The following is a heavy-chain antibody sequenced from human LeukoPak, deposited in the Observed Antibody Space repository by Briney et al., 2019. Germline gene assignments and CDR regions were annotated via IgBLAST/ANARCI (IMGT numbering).Heavy chain of an antibody. Sequence: PSETLSLTCTVSGGSISSYYWSWIRQPAGKGLEWIGRIYTSGSTNYNPSLKSRVTMSVDTSKNQFSLKLSSVTAADTAVYYCARDVGYCSSTSCYNWFDPWGREPWSPSPQ. J-gene: IGHJ5*02. CDR3: ARDVGYCSSTSCYNWFDP. V-gene: IGHV4-4*07. CDR2: IYTSGST. CDR1: GGSISSYY. D-gene: IGHD2-2*01.